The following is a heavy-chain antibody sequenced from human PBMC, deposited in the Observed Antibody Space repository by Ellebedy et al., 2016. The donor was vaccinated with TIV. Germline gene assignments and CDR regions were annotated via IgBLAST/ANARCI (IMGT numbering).Heavy chain of an antibody. CDR1: GYTFSDLS. Sequence: ASVKVSCKLSGYTFSDLSIHWVRQAPGKGFEWMGGFVPEDDETVYAQKFQGRVTLTEDTSTETAYMELSSLRSEDTAVYYCARGGAYYHRYFDDWGQGTLVTVSS. J-gene: IGHJ4*02. CDR3: ARGGAYYHRYFDD. CDR2: FVPEDDET. V-gene: IGHV1-24*01. D-gene: IGHD3-10*01.